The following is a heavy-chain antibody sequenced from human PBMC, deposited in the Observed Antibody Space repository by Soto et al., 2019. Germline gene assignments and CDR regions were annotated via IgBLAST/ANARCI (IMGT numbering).Heavy chain of an antibody. Sequence: ASVKVSCKTSGYTFIGYCIHWVRQAPGQGLEWMGWINPNSGATNYAQKFQGRVSMTRDTSITTAYMELSRLRSDDTAVYYCARDLVSTIGDFDFWGQGTPVTVSS. CDR2: INPNSGAT. CDR3: ARDLVSTIGDFDF. J-gene: IGHJ4*02. D-gene: IGHD5-12*01. V-gene: IGHV1-2*02. CDR1: GYTFIGYC.